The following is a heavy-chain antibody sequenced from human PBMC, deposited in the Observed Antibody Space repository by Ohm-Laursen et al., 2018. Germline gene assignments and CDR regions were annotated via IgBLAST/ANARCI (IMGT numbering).Heavy chain of an antibody. Sequence: SLRLSCAASGFTFSDYYMSWIRQAPGKGLEWVSYISNSDSTIYYADSVKGRFTISRDNAKNSLYLQMNSLRAEDTAVYYCARNDFWSSPYYIYWGQGTLVTVSS. CDR2: ISNSDSTI. V-gene: IGHV3-11*01. D-gene: IGHD3-3*01. CDR3: ARNDFWSSPYYIY. J-gene: IGHJ4*02. CDR1: GFTFSDYY.